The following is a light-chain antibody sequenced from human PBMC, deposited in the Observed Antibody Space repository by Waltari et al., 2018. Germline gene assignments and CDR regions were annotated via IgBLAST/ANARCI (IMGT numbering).Light chain of an antibody. V-gene: IGLV3-21*04. CDR2: YDS. Sequence: SYVLTQSPSVSVAPGETARITCGGDNIGSYSVHWYQQKPGQAPVLVIFYDSDRPSGIPERFSGSNSGNTATLTITRVEAGDEANYYCQVWHAAIDPGVFGTGTEVSVL. CDR3: QVWHAAIDPGV. J-gene: IGLJ1*01. CDR1: NIGSYS.